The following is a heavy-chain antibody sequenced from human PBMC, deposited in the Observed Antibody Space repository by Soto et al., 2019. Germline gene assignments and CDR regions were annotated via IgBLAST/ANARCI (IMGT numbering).Heavy chain of an antibody. CDR3: ARDHGDCSGGTCYWSDY. CDR1: GFTLNTYS. J-gene: IGHJ4*02. CDR2: ISYDGNTE. D-gene: IGHD2-15*01. Sequence: QVQLVESGGGVVQPGRSLRLSCAASGFTLNTYSMHWVRQAPGKGLEWVAVISYDGNTEHYGDSVKGRFTISIDTSSNTVFLQMNSLRPEDTAVYYCARDHGDCSGGTCYWSDYWGQGTLVTVSS. V-gene: IGHV3-30-3*01.